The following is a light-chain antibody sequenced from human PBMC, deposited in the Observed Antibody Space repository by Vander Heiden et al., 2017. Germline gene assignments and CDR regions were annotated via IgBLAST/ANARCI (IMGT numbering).Light chain of an antibody. J-gene: IGLJ1*01. CDR2: YDD. Sequence: QSVLTQPPSVSESPRQRVTISCSGSSTNVSNIAVNWYQQLPGKAPKLLIYYDDLLPSGVSDRFSGSKSGTSASLAISGLQSEDEADYYCAAWDDSLNVYVFGTGTKVTVL. V-gene: IGLV1-36*01. CDR1: STNVSNIA. CDR3: AAWDDSLNVYV.